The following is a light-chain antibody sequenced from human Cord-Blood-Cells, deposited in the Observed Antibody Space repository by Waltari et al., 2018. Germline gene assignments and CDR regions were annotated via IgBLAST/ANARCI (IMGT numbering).Light chain of an antibody. CDR3: SSYTSSSTYV. CDR1: SRDVGGYNY. Sequence: QSALTQPASVSGSPGQSITISCTGTSRDVGGYNYVSWYQQHPGKAPTLMIYEVSKRPSGVSNRFSGSNSGNTASLTISGLQAEDEADYYCSSYTSSSTYVFGTGTKVTVL. CDR2: EVS. J-gene: IGLJ1*01. V-gene: IGLV2-14*01.